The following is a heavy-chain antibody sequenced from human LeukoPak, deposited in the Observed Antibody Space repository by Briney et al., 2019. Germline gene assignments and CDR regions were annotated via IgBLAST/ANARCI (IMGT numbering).Heavy chain of an antibody. D-gene: IGHD1-26*01. CDR1: GGTFSSYA. J-gene: IGHJ4*02. CDR3: ARGEWRELVYAN. Sequence: SVKVSCKASGGTFSSYAISWVRQAPGQGLEWMGGIIPIFGTANYAQKFQGRVTITADESTSTAYMELSSLRSEDTAVYYRARGEWRELVYANWGQGTLVTVSS. V-gene: IGHV1-69*13. CDR2: IIPIFGTA.